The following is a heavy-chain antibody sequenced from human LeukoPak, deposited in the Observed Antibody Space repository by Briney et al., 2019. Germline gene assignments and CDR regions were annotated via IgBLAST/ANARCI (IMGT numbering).Heavy chain of an antibody. J-gene: IGHJ6*03. CDR1: GGTFSSYA. CDR2: IIPIFGTA. CDR3: ARLIGSGVYYYMDV. Sequence: ASVKVSCKASGGTFSSYAISWVRQAPGQGLEWMGGIIPIFGTANYAQKFQGRVTITADESTSTAYMELSSLRSEDTAAYYCARLIGSGVYYYMDVWGKGTTVTVSS. V-gene: IGHV1-69*13. D-gene: IGHD2-15*01.